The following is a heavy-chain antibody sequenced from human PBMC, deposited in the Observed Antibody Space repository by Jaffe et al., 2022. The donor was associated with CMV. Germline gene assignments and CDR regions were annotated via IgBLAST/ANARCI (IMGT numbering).Heavy chain of an antibody. D-gene: IGHD4-4*01. Sequence: EVQLVESGGGLVQPGGSLRLSCAVSGFTFSSFEMHWVRQAPGKGLEWVAYISAGGTTQYYADSVRGQFTISRDNTENSLYLQMNSLSAEDTAIYYCARGEYSNTWPIDFWGQGTLVTVSS. CDR3: ARGEYSNTWPIDF. CDR1: GFTFSSFE. V-gene: IGHV3-48*03. J-gene: IGHJ4*02. CDR2: ISAGGTTQ.